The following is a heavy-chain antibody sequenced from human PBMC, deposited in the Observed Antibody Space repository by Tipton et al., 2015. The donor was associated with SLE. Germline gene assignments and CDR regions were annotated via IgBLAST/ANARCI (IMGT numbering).Heavy chain of an antibody. D-gene: IGHD7-27*01. CDR3: ARIHWGSKF. CDR1: GYTFSKFG. J-gene: IGHJ4*02. CDR2: ISTYNGDT. Sequence: QLVQSGAEVQKPGASVKVSCKASGYTFSKFGISWVRQAPGQGLEWMGCISTYNGDTRYSQKFQGKVTMTTDTSTTTVYLELRNLTSDDAAVYYCARIHWGSKFWGQGTLVTVSS. V-gene: IGHV1-18*01.